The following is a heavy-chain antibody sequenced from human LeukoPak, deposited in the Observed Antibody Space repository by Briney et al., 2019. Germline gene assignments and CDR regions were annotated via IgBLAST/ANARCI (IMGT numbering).Heavy chain of an antibody. V-gene: IGHV1-24*01. CDR1: GYTVTEFS. Sequence: ASVKVSCKVSGYTVTEFSIHWVRQAPGKGLEWMGGYDPDDAETVFARKFQGRVTMTEDTSTDTAYMELSSLRSEDTAVYYCATDSGDKNGYHYYWGQGTLVTVSS. CDR2: YDPDDAET. D-gene: IGHD3-22*01. J-gene: IGHJ4*02. CDR3: ATDSGDKNGYHYY.